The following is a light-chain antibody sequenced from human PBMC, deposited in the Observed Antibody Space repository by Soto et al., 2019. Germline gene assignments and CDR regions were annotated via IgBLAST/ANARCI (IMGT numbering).Light chain of an antibody. CDR2: DAS. V-gene: IGKV1-5*01. J-gene: IGKJ1*01. CDR1: HSISGW. CDR3: QQYNSYWT. Sequence: DIQMTQSPSTLSASVGDRVTITCRASHSISGWLAWYQQKPGKAPKLLIFDASSLETGVPSRFSGSGSGTEYTLTISSLQTDDFETYYCQQYNSYWTFGQGTRVEIK.